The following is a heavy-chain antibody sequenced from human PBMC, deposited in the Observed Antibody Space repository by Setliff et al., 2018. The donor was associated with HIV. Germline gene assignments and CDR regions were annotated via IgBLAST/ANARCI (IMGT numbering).Heavy chain of an antibody. CDR1: GYTFTNYY. CDR2: INPSGGRT. Sequence: ASVKVSCKASGYTFTNYYIHWVRQAPGQGLEWMGLINPSGGRTSYAQKFQGRLTMTRDTSRSTVYMELSSLRSEDTAVYYCARCYYDSSGPADAFDIWGQGTVVTVSS. CDR3: ARCYYDSSGPADAFDI. J-gene: IGHJ3*02. V-gene: IGHV1-46*01. D-gene: IGHD3-22*01.